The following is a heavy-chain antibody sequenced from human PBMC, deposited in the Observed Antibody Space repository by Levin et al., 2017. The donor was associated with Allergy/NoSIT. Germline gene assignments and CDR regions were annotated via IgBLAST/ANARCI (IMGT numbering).Heavy chain of an antibody. V-gene: IGHV3-30*04. CDR1: GFTFSSYA. CDR2: ISYDGSNK. J-gene: IGHJ4*02. CDR3: ARSPFYDYGDRYFDY. Sequence: SCAASGFTFSSYAMHWVRQAPGKGLEWVAVISYDGSNKYYADSVKGRFTISRDNSKNTLYLQMNSLRAEDTAVYYCARSPFYDYGDRYFDYWGQGTLVTVSS. D-gene: IGHD4-17*01.